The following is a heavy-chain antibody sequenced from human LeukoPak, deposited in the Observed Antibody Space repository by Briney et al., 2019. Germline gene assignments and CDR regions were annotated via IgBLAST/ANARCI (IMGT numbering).Heavy chain of an antibody. CDR2: ISSSSSTI. J-gene: IGHJ3*02. D-gene: IGHD2-2*01. Sequence: GGSLRLSCAASGFTFSSYSMNWVRQAPGKGLEWVSYISSSSSTIYYADSVKGRFTISRDNAKNSLYLQMNSLRAEDTAVYYCASMLGYCSSTSCYPTHAFDIWGQGKMVTVSS. CDR3: ASMLGYCSSTSCYPTHAFDI. CDR1: GFTFSSYS. V-gene: IGHV3-48*01.